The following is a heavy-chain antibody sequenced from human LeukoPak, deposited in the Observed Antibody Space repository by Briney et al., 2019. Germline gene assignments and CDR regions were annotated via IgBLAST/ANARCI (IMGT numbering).Heavy chain of an antibody. CDR2: IYHSGST. V-gene: IGHV4-38-2*01. J-gene: IGHJ3*02. Sequence: SETLSLTCAVSGYSISSGYYWGWIRQPPGEGLEWIGSIYHSGSTYYNPSLKSRVTISVDTSKNQFSLKLSSVTAADTAVYYCARSSSYYYDSSGYNFDIWGQGTMVTVSS. CDR3: ARSSSYYYDSSGYNFDI. CDR1: GYSISSGYY. D-gene: IGHD3-22*01.